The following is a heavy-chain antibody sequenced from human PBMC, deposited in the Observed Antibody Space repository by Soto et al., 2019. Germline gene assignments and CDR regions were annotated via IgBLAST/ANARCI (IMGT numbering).Heavy chain of an antibody. D-gene: IGHD3-22*01. CDR3: ARDRAYYYDSSGYKRQTYYYNSMDV. J-gene: IGHJ6*02. V-gene: IGHV3-30*03. Sequence: PGGSLRLSCAPSGFTFSRYGMHWVRQAPGRGLEWLAVISYDGTDRYYADSVKGRFTISRDNSRNTLYLQMNSLGVEDRAVYYCARDRAYYYDSSGYKRQTYYYNSMDVWGQGTTVTVSS. CDR2: ISYDGTDR. CDR1: GFTFSRYG.